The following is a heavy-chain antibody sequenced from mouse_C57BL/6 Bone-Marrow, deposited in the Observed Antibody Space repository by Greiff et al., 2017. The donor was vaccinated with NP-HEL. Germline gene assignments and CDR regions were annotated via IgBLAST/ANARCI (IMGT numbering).Heavy chain of an antibody. D-gene: IGHD2-3*01. Sequence: VQLQQPGAELASPGASVTLSCKASGYTFTDHIMNWVKKRPGQGLAWIGRIDPVSGVTNYNQKFMGKATFTVDRSSSTVYMVLNSLTSADHAVYYCYYNYDGYLDYWGQGTLVTVSA. CDR1: GYTFTDHI. CDR3: YYNYDGYLDY. J-gene: IGHJ3*01. CDR2: IDPVSGVT. V-gene: IGHV1-11*01.